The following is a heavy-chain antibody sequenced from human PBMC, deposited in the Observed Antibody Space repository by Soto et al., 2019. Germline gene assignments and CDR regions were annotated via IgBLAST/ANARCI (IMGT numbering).Heavy chain of an antibody. CDR1: GLTLSRFA. J-gene: IGHJ6*02. Sequence: VQLVESGGGVVQPGRSLRLSCAASGLTLSRFAMHWVRQAPGKGLEWVAVIGYDGSNKDYADSVKGRFTISRDNSKYTLYLQMNSLRPEDTAVYYCARDPVNYYGSWTYGMDVWGQGTTVTVSS. V-gene: IGHV3-30-3*01. D-gene: IGHD3-10*01. CDR2: IGYDGSNK. CDR3: ARDPVNYYGSWTYGMDV.